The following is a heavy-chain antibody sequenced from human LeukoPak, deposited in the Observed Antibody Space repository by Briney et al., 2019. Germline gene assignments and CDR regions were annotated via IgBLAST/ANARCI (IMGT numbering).Heavy chain of an antibody. J-gene: IGHJ5*02. CDR2: FDPEDGET. D-gene: IGHD3-10*01. CDR1: GYTLTELS. Sequence: ASVKVSCKVSGYTLTELSMHWVRQAPGTGLEWMGGFDPEDGETIYAQKFQGRVTMTTDTSTSTAYMELRSLRSDDTAVYYCARGITMVRGVTDWFDPWGQGTLVTVSS. V-gene: IGHV1-24*01. CDR3: ARGITMVRGVTDWFDP.